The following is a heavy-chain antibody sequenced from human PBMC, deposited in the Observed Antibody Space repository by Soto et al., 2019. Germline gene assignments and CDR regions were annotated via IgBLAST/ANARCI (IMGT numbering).Heavy chain of an antibody. D-gene: IGHD3-3*01. V-gene: IGHV1-69*01. J-gene: IGHJ6*01. CDR2: IIPIFGTA. CDR1: GGTFSSYA. Sequence: QVQLVQSGAEVKKPGSSVKVSCKASGGTFSSYAISWVRQAPGQGLEWMGGIIPIFGTANYAQKFQGRVTITADESTSTVYMELSSLRSEDKDVYYSARGGTIFGVVTEYYYYGMDVWGQGTTVTVSS. CDR3: ARGGTIFGVVTEYYYYGMDV.